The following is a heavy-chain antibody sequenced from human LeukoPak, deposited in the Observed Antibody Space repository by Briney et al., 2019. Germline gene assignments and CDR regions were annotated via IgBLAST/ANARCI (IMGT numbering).Heavy chain of an antibody. Sequence: ASVKVSCKVSGYTLTELSMHWVRQAPGKGLEWMGGFDPEDGETIYAQKFQGRVTMTEDTSTDTAYMELSSLRSEDTAVYYCATRLLYGDYVLPIHWGQGTLVTVSS. CDR2: FDPEDGET. J-gene: IGHJ4*02. D-gene: IGHD4-17*01. CDR1: GYTLTELS. CDR3: ATRLLYGDYVLPIH. V-gene: IGHV1-24*01.